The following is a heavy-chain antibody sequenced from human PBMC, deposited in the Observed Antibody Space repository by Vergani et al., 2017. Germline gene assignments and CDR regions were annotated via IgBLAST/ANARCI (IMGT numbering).Heavy chain of an antibody. CDR2: ISSSSSYI. CDR1: GFTFSSYS. Sequence: EVQLVESGGGLIQPGGSLRLSCAASGFTFSSYSMNWVRQAPGKGLEWVSSISSSSSYIYYADSVKGRFTISRDNAKNSLYLQMNSLRAEDTAVYYCARGAGGYGDYFYWGQGTLVTVSS. CDR3: ARGAGGYGDYFY. J-gene: IGHJ1*01. D-gene: IGHD4-17*01. V-gene: IGHV3-21*01.